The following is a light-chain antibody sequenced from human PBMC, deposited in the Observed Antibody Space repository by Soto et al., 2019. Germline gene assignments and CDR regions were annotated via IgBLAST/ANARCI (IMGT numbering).Light chain of an antibody. CDR1: SSDVGAYNY. Sequence: QSALTQPASVSGSPGQSITISCIGTSSDVGAYNYVSWYQQHPGKAPKLMIYDVSNRPSGISNRFSGSKSGNTASLTISGLQAEDEADYYCSSFTSTSTPYVFGAGTKLTVL. CDR2: DVS. V-gene: IGLV2-14*01. J-gene: IGLJ1*01. CDR3: SSFTSTSTPYV.